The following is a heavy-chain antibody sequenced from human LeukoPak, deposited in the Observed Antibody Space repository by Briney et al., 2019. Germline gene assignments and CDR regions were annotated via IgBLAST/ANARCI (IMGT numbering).Heavy chain of an antibody. D-gene: IGHD5-18*01. J-gene: IGHJ2*01. V-gene: IGHV4-59*01. CDR3: ARRGFSSALGDRYFDL. CDR2: ISDSGSS. CDR1: GGSFSGYY. Sequence: SETLSLTCAVYGGSFSGYYWSWIRHSPGKGVGWLAYISDSGSSNYNPSLKSRGTISIDTSKNQLSLKMRSLTAADTAVYFCARRGFSSALGDRYFDLWGRGTLVTVSS.